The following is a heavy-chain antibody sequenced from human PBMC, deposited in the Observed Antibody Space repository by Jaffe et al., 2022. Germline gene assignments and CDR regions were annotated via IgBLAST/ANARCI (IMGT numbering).Heavy chain of an antibody. CDR2: ISSSGSTI. CDR1: GFTFSDYY. J-gene: IGHJ4*02. Sequence: QVQLVESGGGLVKPGGSLRLSCAASGFTFSDYYMSWIRQAPGKGLEWVSYISSSGSTIYYADSVKGRFTISRDNAKNSLYLQMNSLRAEDTAVYYCARVSQLRYFDWFRSMNGETTSDYWGQGTLVTVSS. D-gene: IGHD3-9*01. V-gene: IGHV3-11*01. CDR3: ARVSQLRYFDWFRSMNGETTSDY.